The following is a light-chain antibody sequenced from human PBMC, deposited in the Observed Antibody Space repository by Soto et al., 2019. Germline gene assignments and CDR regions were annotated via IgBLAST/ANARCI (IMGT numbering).Light chain of an antibody. CDR2: AAS. CDR1: QDISSY. V-gene: IGKV1-27*01. Sequence: DIQMTQSPSSLSASVGDRVTITYRASQDISSYLAWYQQKPGKVPKLLIYAASTLQSGVPSRFSGSGSGTDFTLTISSLQPEDVATYFCQKYNSAPRTFGQGTKVEIK. J-gene: IGKJ1*01. CDR3: QKYNSAPRT.